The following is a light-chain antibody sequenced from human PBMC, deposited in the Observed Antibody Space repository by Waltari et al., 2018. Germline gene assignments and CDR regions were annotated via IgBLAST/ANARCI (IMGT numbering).Light chain of an antibody. CDR1: QNIKNY. CDR2: TAS. J-gene: IGKJ4*01. V-gene: IGKV1-39*01. Sequence: DIQVTQSPSSLSASVGDRVTITCRASQNIKNYLSWYQHKEGKAPKLLIYTASTLHSGVPLRFSGSGSGTDFTLVISSLQPEDFATYYCQQTYTAPLSFGAGTKV. CDR3: QQTYTAPLS.